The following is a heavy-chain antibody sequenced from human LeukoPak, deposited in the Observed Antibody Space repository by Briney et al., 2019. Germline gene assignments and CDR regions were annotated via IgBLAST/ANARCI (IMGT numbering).Heavy chain of an antibody. V-gene: IGHV4-39*07. CDR3: ARVAPADYYYYYYYMDV. Sequence: PSETLSLTCTVSGGSISSSSYYWGWIRQPPGKGLEWIGSIYYSGSTYYNPSLKSRVTISVDTSKNQFSLKLSSVTAADTAVYYCARVAPADYYYYYYYMDVWGKGTTVTVSS. CDR1: GGSISSSSYY. J-gene: IGHJ6*03. CDR2: IYYSGST. D-gene: IGHD6-13*01.